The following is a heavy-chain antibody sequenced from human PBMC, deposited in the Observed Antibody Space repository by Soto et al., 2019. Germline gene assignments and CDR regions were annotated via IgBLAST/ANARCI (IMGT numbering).Heavy chain of an antibody. CDR1: GFTFSDYY. D-gene: IGHD5-12*01. CDR3: ARDRGGYDRLYYYYGMDV. V-gene: IGHV3-11*06. Sequence: PGGSLRLSCAASGFTFSDYYMSWIRQAPGKGLEYISYISSSSGSTNYADSVKGRFTISRDNAKNSLYLQMSSLRAEDTAVYYCARDRGGYDRLYYYYGMDVWGQGTTVTAP. J-gene: IGHJ6*02. CDR2: ISSSSGST.